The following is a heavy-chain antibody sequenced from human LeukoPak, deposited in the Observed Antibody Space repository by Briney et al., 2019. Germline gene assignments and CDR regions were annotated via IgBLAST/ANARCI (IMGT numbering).Heavy chain of an antibody. CDR2: ISGSGGST. CDR1: RFAFSNYG. J-gene: IGHJ4*02. D-gene: IGHD5-12*01. Sequence: GGSLRLSCAVSRFAFSNYGMSWVRQAPGKGLEWVSAISGSGGSTYYADSVKGRFTISRDNSKNTLYLQMNSLRAEDTAVYYCARGGYESDYWGQGTLVTVSS. V-gene: IGHV3-23*01. CDR3: ARGGYESDY.